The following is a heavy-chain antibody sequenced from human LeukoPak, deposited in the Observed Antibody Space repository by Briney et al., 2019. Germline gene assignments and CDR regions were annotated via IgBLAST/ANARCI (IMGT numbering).Heavy chain of an antibody. Sequence: GGSLRLSCAASGLTVSDNFMTWVRQAPGKGLEWVSSISSSSSYIYYADSVKGRFTISRDNAKKSLYLQMNSLRAEDTAVYYCASGLPPGIIDYWGQGTLVTVSS. CDR2: ISSSSSYI. CDR1: GLTVSDNF. V-gene: IGHV3-21*01. J-gene: IGHJ4*02. CDR3: ASGLPPGIIDY. D-gene: IGHD1-14*01.